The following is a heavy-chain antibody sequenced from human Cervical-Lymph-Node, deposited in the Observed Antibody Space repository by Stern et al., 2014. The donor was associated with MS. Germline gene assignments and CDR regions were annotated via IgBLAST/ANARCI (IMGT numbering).Heavy chain of an antibody. Sequence: EVQLVESGGGLVQPGGSLRLSCAASGFTFSNYWMSWVRQAPGKGLEWVANIKPDGSEKYYVDSVKGRFTISRDNAKNSLYLQMNSLRAEDTAVYYCARGSGGYIVYWGQGTLVTVSS. V-gene: IGHV3-7*01. CDR1: GFTFSNYW. J-gene: IGHJ4*02. D-gene: IGHD2-15*01. CDR3: ARGSGGYIVY. CDR2: IKPDGSEK.